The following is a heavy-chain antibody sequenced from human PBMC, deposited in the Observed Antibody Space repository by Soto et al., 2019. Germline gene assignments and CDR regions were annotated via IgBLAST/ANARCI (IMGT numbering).Heavy chain of an antibody. CDR2: ISRSSSYI. CDR1: GFTFSSHS. Sequence: GGSLRLSCAASGFTFSSHSMNWIRQAPGKGLEWVSSISRSSSYIYYADSVKGRFTISRDNAKNSLYLQMNSLRAEDTAVYYCARGEMVTIGHFDYWGQGXLVTVYS. D-gene: IGHD5-18*01. V-gene: IGHV3-21*01. J-gene: IGHJ4*02. CDR3: ARGEMVTIGHFDY.